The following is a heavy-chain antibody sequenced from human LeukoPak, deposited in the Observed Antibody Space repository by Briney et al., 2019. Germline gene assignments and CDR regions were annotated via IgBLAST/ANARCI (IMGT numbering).Heavy chain of an antibody. CDR3: ARGQVVRGVVDYYYYGMDV. J-gene: IGHJ6*02. CDR2: IYYSGST. Sequence: SETLSLTCTVSGGSISSSSYYWGWIRQPPGKGLEWIGSIYYSGSTYYNPSLKSRVTISVDTSKNQFSLKPSSVTAPDTAVYYWARGQVVRGVVDYYYYGMDVWGQGTTVTVSS. D-gene: IGHD3-10*01. CDR1: GGSISSSSYY. V-gene: IGHV4-39*01.